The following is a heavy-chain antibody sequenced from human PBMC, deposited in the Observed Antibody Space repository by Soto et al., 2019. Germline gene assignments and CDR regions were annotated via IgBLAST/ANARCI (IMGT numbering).Heavy chain of an antibody. CDR2: ISGSGGST. V-gene: IGHV3-23*01. CDR1: GFTFSSYA. CDR3: AKDSFSTVAQGFDY. Sequence: QTGGSLRLSCAASGFTFSSYAMSWVRQAPGKGLEWVSAISGSGGSTYYADSVKGRFTISRDNSKNTLYLQMNSLRAEDTAVYCCAKDSFSTVAQGFDYWGQGTLVTVSS. D-gene: IGHD2-15*01. J-gene: IGHJ4*02.